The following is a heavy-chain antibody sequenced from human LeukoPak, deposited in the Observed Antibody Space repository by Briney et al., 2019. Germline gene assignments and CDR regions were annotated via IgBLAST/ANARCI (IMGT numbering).Heavy chain of an antibody. Sequence: TGGSLRLSCAASGFTLSSYWMHWVRQAPGEGLVWVSRIVPDGSTTNYADSVKGRFTTSRDNAKNTLYLQMNSLRAEDTALYYCTRVQAGRAGLMDVWGRGTTVTVSS. J-gene: IGHJ6*02. V-gene: IGHV3-74*01. D-gene: IGHD6-13*01. CDR2: IVPDGSTT. CDR3: TRVQAGRAGLMDV. CDR1: GFTLSSYW.